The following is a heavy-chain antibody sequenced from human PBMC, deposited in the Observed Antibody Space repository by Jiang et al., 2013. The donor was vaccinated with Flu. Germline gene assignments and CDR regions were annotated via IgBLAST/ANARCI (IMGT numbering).Heavy chain of an antibody. CDR2: IYYSGAT. D-gene: IGHD3-10*01. Sequence: SLTCTVSGDSISAYYWSWIRQPPGKGLEWIAYIYYSGATYYNPSLKSRVTISVDTSRNQFSLRLSSVTAADTAVYYCARTTYGDDAFDFWGQGTMVTVSS. V-gene: IGHV4-59*08. CDR3: ARTTYGDDAFDF. CDR1: GDSISAYY. J-gene: IGHJ3*01.